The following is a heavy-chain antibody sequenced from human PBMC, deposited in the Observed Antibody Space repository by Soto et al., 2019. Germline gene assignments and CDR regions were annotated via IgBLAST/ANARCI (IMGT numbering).Heavy chain of an antibody. CDR1: GFTFSTFF. CDR2: ISPTGDYT. V-gene: IGHV3-23*01. J-gene: IGHJ6*02. CDR3: AKDLHNSGMEV. Sequence: GGSLRLSCAAFGFTFSTFFMNRVRQAPGKGLEWVSVISPTGDYTPSADSVKGRFTISRDNSKNTLFLQMSSLRAEDTAVYYCAKDLHNSGMEVWGQGTPVPGSS.